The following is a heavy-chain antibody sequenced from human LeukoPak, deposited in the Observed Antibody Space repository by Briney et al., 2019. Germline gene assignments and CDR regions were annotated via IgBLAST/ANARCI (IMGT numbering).Heavy chain of an antibody. CDR3: AISGYDSSGRNIDY. V-gene: IGHV4-39*01. J-gene: IGHJ4*02. Sequence: SETLSLTCTVSGGSISSSSYYWGWIRQPPGKGLEWIGSIYYSGSTYYNPSLKSRVTISADTSKNQFSLKLSSVTAADTAVYYCAISGYDSSGRNIDYWGQGTLVTVSS. CDR2: IYYSGST. CDR1: GGSISSSSYY. D-gene: IGHD3-22*01.